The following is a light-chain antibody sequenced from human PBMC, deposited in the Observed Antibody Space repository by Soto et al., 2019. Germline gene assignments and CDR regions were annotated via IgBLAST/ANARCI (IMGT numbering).Light chain of an antibody. CDR3: QHFGSSPFT. CDR1: QSITATH. V-gene: IGKV3-20*01. CDR2: GAS. J-gene: IGKJ4*01. Sequence: EIVLTQSPDTLSLSPGERATLSCRASQSITATHLAWYQQRPGQAPRLLLYGASSRATGIPDRFSGSGSGTDFTLTISRVEPEDFAVYYCQHFGSSPFTFGRGTKVEIK.